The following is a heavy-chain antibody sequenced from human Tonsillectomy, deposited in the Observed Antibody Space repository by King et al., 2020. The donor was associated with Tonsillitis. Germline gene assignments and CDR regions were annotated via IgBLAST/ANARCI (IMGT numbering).Heavy chain of an antibody. V-gene: IGHV1-69*09. D-gene: IGHD2/OR15-2a*01. CDR2: IIPILGLA. CDR1: GGTFSSYA. CDR3: AREGTSSAFDY. J-gene: IGHJ4*02. Sequence: QLVQSGAEVKKPGASVKVSCKASGGTFSSYAISWGRKAPGQGLEWMGRIIPILGLANYRQKFQDKVTITADKSTNTAYLELRSLRSEDTAVYYCAREGTSSAFDYWGQGTLVTVSS.